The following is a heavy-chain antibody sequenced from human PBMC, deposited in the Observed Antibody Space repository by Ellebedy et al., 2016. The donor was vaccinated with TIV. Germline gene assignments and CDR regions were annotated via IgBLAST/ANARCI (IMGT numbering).Heavy chain of an antibody. CDR3: ASSLTMLRGGMDV. J-gene: IGHJ6*02. D-gene: IGHD3-10*01. CDR1: GASVSTSY. Sequence: MPSETLSLTCTVSGASVSTSYWSWIRQPPGKGLEWTGYIYYSGSTNYNPSLKSRVTISVDTSKNQFSLKLSSVTAADTAVYYCASSLTMLRGGMDVWGQGTTVTVSS. V-gene: IGHV4-59*02. CDR2: IYYSGST.